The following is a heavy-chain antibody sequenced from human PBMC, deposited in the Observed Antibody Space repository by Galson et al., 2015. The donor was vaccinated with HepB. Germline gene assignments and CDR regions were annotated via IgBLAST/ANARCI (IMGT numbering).Heavy chain of an antibody. Sequence: SLRLSCAASGFTFSTYGMHWVRQAPGKGLEWVAVIWYDGSNKYYADSVKGRFTISRDNSKNTLYLQMNSLRAEDTAVYYCARAGIAVAGSYYYYYYMDVWGKGTTVTVSS. CDR2: IWYDGSNK. V-gene: IGHV3-33*01. CDR1: GFTFSTYG. D-gene: IGHD6-13*01. CDR3: ARAGIAVAGSYYYYYYMDV. J-gene: IGHJ6*03.